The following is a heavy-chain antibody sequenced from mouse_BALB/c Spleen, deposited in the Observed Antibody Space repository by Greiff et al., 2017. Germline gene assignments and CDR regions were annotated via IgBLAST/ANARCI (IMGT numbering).Heavy chain of an antibody. CDR3: ARSEVAWFAY. CDR1: GYAFSSSW. D-gene: IGHD1-1*01. V-gene: IGHV1-82*01. J-gene: IGHJ3*01. Sequence: QVQLKESGPELVKPGASVKISCKASGYAFSSSWMNWVKQRPGQGLEWIGRIYPGDGDTNYNGKFKGKATLTADKSSSTAYMQLSSLTSVDSAVYFCARSEVAWFAYWGQGTLVTVSA. CDR2: IYPGDGDT.